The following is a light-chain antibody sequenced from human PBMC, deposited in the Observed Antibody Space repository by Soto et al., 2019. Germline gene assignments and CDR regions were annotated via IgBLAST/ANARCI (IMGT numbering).Light chain of an antibody. Sequence: QSVLTQPPSVSGAPGQRVTISCTGSSSNIGATSDVHWYQQLPGAAPKLLIYGNNHRPSGVPARFSGSKSGTSASLAITGLQVEDEADYYCQSYDSTLRGLVAFGGGTQLTVL. CDR3: QSYDSTLRGLVA. J-gene: IGLJ2*01. CDR2: GNN. CDR1: SSNIGATSD. V-gene: IGLV1-40*01.